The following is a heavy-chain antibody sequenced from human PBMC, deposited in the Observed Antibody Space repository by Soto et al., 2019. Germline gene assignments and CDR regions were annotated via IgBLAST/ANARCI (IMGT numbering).Heavy chain of an antibody. CDR2: ISSSSSTI. Sequence: GGSLRLSCAASGFTFSSYSMNWVRQAPGKGLEWVSYISSSSSTIYYADSVKGRFTISRDNAKNSLYLQMNSLRDEDTAVYYCARLRYFDWLRNYYYYGMDVWGQGTTVTVSS. V-gene: IGHV3-48*02. CDR3: ARLRYFDWLRNYYYYGMDV. D-gene: IGHD3-9*01. CDR1: GFTFSSYS. J-gene: IGHJ6*02.